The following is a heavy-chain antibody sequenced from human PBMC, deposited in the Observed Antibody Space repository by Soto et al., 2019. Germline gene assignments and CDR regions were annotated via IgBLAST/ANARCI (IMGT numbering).Heavy chain of an antibody. CDR3: ARPGRILRKWELNPFDY. Sequence: SEGGRFTISRDNSKNTLYLQMNSLRAEDTAVYYCARPGRILRKWELNPFDYWGQGTLVTVSS. D-gene: IGHD1-26*01. J-gene: IGHJ4*02. V-gene: IGHV3-23*01.